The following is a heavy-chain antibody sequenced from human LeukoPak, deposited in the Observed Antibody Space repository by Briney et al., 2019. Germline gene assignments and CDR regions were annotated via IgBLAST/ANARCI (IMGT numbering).Heavy chain of an antibody. J-gene: IGHJ3*01. V-gene: IGHV3-30*03. Sequence: GGSLRLSCAASGFTYSSYSMNWVRQAPGKVLEWVAVISYDRANKYYADSVKGRFTISSDNSRNTLSLTMDSLRTDDTALYFCARPRAPTITTGGFDLWGQGTMVTVSS. CDR3: ARPRAPTITTGGFDL. CDR1: GFTYSSYS. D-gene: IGHD4-17*01. CDR2: ISYDRANK.